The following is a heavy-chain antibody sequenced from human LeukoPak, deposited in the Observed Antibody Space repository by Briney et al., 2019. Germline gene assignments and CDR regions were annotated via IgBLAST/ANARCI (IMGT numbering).Heavy chain of an antibody. J-gene: IGHJ4*02. CDR2: IYYSGST. CDR1: GGSITGHY. Sequence: SETLSLTCTVTGGSITGHYWSWIRQPPGKGLEWIGNIYYSGSTNYNPSLESRVTMSEDTSKNQFSLKLSSVTAADTAVYYCARGGVYFESWGQGSLVTVSS. CDR3: ARGGVYFES. V-gene: IGHV4-59*08. D-gene: IGHD3-10*01.